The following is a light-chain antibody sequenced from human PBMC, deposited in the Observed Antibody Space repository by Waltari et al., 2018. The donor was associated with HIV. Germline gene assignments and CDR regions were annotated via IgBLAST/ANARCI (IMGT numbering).Light chain of an antibody. CDR2: GAS. J-gene: IGKJ2*01. Sequence: EIVLTQSPGTLSLSPGERATLSCRARQSVSSNYLAWYQHKPGQAPRRLIYGASSRATCIPDRFSGSGSGTDFTLTISRLEPEDFAVYYCQQYGGSPYTFGQGTKLEIK. CDR3: QQYGGSPYT. V-gene: IGKV3-20*01. CDR1: QSVSSNY.